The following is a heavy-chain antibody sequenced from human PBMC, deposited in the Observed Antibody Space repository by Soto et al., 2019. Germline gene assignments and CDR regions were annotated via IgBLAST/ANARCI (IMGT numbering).Heavy chain of an antibody. V-gene: IGHV3-7*03. D-gene: IGHD3-3*01. J-gene: IGHJ3*02. CDR1: GFTFSSYW. Sequence: GGSLRLSCAASGFTFSSYWMSWVRQAPGKGLEWVANIKQDGGDTCYVDSVKGRFTMSRDNAKNTLYLQMNSLRAEDTAVYYCAKDSRLRFLEWLLFTAFDIWGQGTMVTVSS. CDR3: AKDSRLRFLEWLLFTAFDI. CDR2: IKQDGGDT.